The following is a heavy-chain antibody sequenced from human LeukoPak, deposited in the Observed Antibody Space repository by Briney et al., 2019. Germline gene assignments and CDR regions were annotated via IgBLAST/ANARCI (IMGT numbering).Heavy chain of an antibody. CDR3: ATKTPTLRYFDWLLPDY. Sequence: GGSLRLSCAASGFTFSSYAMSWVRQAPGKGLEWVSAISGSGGSTYYADSVKGRFTISRDNSKNTLYLQMNSLRAEDTAVYYCATKTPTLRYFDWLLPDYWGQGTLLTVSS. V-gene: IGHV3-23*01. CDR2: ISGSGGST. J-gene: IGHJ4*02. CDR1: GFTFSSYA. D-gene: IGHD3-9*01.